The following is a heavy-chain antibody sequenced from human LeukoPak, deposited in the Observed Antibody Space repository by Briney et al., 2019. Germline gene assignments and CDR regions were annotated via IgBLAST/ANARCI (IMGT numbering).Heavy chain of an antibody. CDR3: ARGYCSSTSCPNWFDP. CDR1: GASISDHY. D-gene: IGHD2-2*01. V-gene: IGHV4-59*11. CDR2: IYYTGTT. Sequence: SETLSLTCSVSGASISDHYWSWIRQPPGKGLEWIGYIYYTGTTNYNPSLKSRISVSVDTSKKQFSLRLSSVTAADTAVYYCARGYCSSTSCPNWFDPWGQGTLVTVSS. J-gene: IGHJ5*02.